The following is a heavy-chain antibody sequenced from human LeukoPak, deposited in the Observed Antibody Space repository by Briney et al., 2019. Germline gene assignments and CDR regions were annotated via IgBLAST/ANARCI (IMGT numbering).Heavy chain of an antibody. CDR1: GFTFSSYA. Sequence: GGSLRLSCAASGFTFSSYAMSWVRQAPGKGLGWVSAISGSGGSTYYADSVKGRFTISRDNSKNTRYLQMNSLRAEDTAVYYCAKDQDSGIAVAGSGPGYWGQGTLVTVSS. V-gene: IGHV3-23*01. J-gene: IGHJ4*02. CDR3: AKDQDSGIAVAGSGPGY. CDR2: ISGSGGST. D-gene: IGHD6-19*01.